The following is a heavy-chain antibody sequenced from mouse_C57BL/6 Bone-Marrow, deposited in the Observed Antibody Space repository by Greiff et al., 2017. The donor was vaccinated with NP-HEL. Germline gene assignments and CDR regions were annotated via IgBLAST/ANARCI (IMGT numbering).Heavy chain of an antibody. Sequence: QVQLQQPGAELVRPGSSVKLSCKASGYTFTSYWMHWVKQRPIQGLEWIGNIDPSDSDTHYNQKFKDKATLTVDKSSSTAYMQLSSLTSEDSAVYYCALLLRFDYWGQGTTLTVSS. CDR3: ALLLRFDY. J-gene: IGHJ2*01. V-gene: IGHV1-52*01. D-gene: IGHD1-1*01. CDR2: IDPSDSDT. CDR1: GYTFTSYW.